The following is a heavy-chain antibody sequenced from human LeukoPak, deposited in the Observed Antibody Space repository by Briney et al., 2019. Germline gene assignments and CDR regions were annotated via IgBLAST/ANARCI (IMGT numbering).Heavy chain of an antibody. CDR2: IYYSGST. CDR1: GGSISSYY. D-gene: IGHD3-10*01. Sequence: SETLSLTCTVSGGSISSYYWSWIRQPPGKGLEWIGYIYYSGSTNYNPSLKSRVTISVDTSKNQFSLKLSSVTAADTAVYYCARDMVRGDDHDALDIWGKGIMVTAPS. J-gene: IGHJ3*02. CDR3: ARDMVRGDDHDALDI. V-gene: IGHV4-59*01.